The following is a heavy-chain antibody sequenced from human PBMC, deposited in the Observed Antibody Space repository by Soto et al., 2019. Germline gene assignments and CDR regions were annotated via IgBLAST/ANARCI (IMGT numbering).Heavy chain of an antibody. CDR3: ARITNWHYALAAFDI. CDR1: GGTFSSYA. D-gene: IGHD1-7*01. CDR2: IIPIFGTA. Sequence: ASVKVSCKASGGTFSSYAISWVRQAPGQGLEWMGGIIPIFGTANYAQKFQGRVTITADESTSTAYMELSSLRSEDTAVYYCARITNWHYALAAFDIWGQGTMVTVS. J-gene: IGHJ3*02. V-gene: IGHV1-69*13.